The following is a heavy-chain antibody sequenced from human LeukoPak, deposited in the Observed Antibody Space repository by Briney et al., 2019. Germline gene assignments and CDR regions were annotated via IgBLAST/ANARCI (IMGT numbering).Heavy chain of an antibody. D-gene: IGHD6-25*01. Sequence: GASVKVSFKVSGNSLIYLSMHWVRQAPGKGLEWLGGLDPEGGGLIYAQHLQGRVIMTEDTSTDTGYMELRSLKSEDTGVYYCATVFPQRGYYYMDVWGTGTTVTVSS. V-gene: IGHV1-24*01. CDR2: LDPEGGGL. J-gene: IGHJ6*03. CDR3: ATVFPQRGYYYMDV. CDR1: GNSLIYLS.